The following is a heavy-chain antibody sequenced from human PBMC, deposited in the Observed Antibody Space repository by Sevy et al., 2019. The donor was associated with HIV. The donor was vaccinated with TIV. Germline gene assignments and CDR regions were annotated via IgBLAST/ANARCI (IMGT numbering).Heavy chain of an antibody. V-gene: IGHV3-11*06. J-gene: IGHJ6*02. Sequence: GRSLRLSCAASGFTFSDYYMSWIRQAPGKGLEWVSYISSSSSYTNYADSVKGRFTISRDNAKNSLYLQMNSLRAEDTAVYYCARDQLIAVFSYGMDVWGQGTTVTVSS. D-gene: IGHD6-19*01. CDR1: GFTFSDYY. CDR2: ISSSSSYT. CDR3: ARDQLIAVFSYGMDV.